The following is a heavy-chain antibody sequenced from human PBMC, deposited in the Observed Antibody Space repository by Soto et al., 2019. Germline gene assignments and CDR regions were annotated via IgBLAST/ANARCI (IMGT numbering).Heavy chain of an antibody. CDR1: AFAFSNYA. Sequence: EVQLLESGGGLVEPGGSLRLSCAASAFAFSNYAMSWVRQAPGKGLDWVSTISADGANTHYADSVKGRFTFSRDNSKNTLHLQMNSLRADDTAVYYCAKDESTGYYDGGDYWGQGTLVTVSS. CDR3: AKDESTGYYDGGDY. CDR2: ISADGANT. J-gene: IGHJ4*02. V-gene: IGHV3-23*01. D-gene: IGHD3-22*01.